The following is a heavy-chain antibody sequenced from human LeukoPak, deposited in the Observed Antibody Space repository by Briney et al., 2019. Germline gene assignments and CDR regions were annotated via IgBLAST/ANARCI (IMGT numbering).Heavy chain of an antibody. J-gene: IGHJ5*02. CDR3: ATRYCSGGSCLRGFDP. D-gene: IGHD2-15*01. CDR2: IHPGDSDT. CDR1: GYSFTSYW. V-gene: IGHV5-51*01. Sequence: GESLKISCKGSGYSFTSYWIGWVRQMPGKGLEWMGIIHPGDSDTRYSPSFQGQVTISADKSISTAYLQWSSLKASDTAMYYCATRYCSGGSCLRGFDPWGQGTLVTVSS.